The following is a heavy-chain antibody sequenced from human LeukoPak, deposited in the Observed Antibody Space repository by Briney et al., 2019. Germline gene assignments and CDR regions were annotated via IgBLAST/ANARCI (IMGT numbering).Heavy chain of an antibody. CDR2: ISYDGSNK. D-gene: IGHD3-22*01. CDR3: ASDPTYYYDSSGYYYVDY. CDR1: GFTFSSYA. Sequence: PGGSLRLSCAASGFTFSSYAMHWVRQAPGKGLEWVAVISYDGSNKYYADFVKGRFTISRDNSKNTLYLQMNSLRAEDTAVYYCASDPTYYYDSSGYYYVDYWGQGTLVTVSS. J-gene: IGHJ4*02. V-gene: IGHV3-30-3*01.